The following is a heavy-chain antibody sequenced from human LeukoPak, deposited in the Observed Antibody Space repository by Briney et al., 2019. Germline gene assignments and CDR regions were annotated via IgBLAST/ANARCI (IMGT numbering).Heavy chain of an antibody. CDR2: ISGSGGST. V-gene: IGHV3-23*01. J-gene: IGHJ4*02. CDR1: GFTFSSYA. D-gene: IGHD6-13*01. CDR3: AKRFSSWYYFDY. Sequence: GGSLRLSCAASGFTFSSYAMSWVRQAPGKGLEWVSAISGSGGSTYYADSVKGRFTISRDNSKSTLYLQMNSLRAEDTAVYYCAKRFSSWYYFDYWGQGTLVTVSS.